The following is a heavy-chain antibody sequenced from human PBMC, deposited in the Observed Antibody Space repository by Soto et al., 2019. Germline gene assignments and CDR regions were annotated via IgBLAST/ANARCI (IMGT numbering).Heavy chain of an antibody. D-gene: IGHD3-16*01. CDR3: AKGGARPPGGGVWSG. Sequence: GASVKFSCKASGYTFTGYYMHWVRQAPGQGLERMGWINPNSGGTNYAQKFQGRITMTRATSISTAYMELSRLRSDDTAVYYCAKGGARPPGGGVWSGWGQGTLVTVSS. CDR2: INPNSGGT. J-gene: IGHJ4*02. V-gene: IGHV1-2*02. CDR1: GYTFTGYY.